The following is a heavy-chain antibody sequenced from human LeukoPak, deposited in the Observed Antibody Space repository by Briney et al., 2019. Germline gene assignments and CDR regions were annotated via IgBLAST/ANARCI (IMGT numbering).Heavy chain of an antibody. V-gene: IGHV1-8*01. J-gene: IGHJ6*03. CDR2: MNPNSGNT. Sequence: ASVKVSCKASGYTFTSYDINWVRQATGQGLEWMGWMNPNSGNTGYAQKFQGRVTMTRNTSISTAYMELSSLRSEDTAVYYCAREGWGPYYMDVWGKGTTVTVSS. CDR1: GYTFTSYD. CDR3: AREGWGPYYMDV. D-gene: IGHD3-16*01.